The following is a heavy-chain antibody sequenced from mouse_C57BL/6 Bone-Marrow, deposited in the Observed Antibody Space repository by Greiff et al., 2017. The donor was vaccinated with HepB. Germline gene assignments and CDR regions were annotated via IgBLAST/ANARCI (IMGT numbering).Heavy chain of an antibody. J-gene: IGHJ3*01. CDR3: ARPYYYGSSHAWFAY. Sequence: VQLVESGAELARPGASVKLSCKASGYTFTSYGISWVKQRTGQGLEWIGEIYPRSGNTYYNEKFKGKATLTADKSSSTAYMELRSLTSEDSAVYFCARPYYYGSSHAWFAYWGQGTLVTVSA. CDR1: GYTFTSYG. V-gene: IGHV1-81*01. CDR2: IYPRSGNT. D-gene: IGHD1-1*01.